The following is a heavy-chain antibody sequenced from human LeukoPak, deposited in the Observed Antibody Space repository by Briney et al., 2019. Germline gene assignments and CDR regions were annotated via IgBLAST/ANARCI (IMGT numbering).Heavy chain of an antibody. CDR2: ISAYNGNT. CDR3: ARELGSSTSPLNWFDP. Sequence: ASVKVSCKASGYTFTSYGISWVRQAPGQGLEWMGWISAYNGNTNYAQKLQGRVTMTTDTSTSTAYMELRSLRSDDTAVYYCARELGSSTSPLNWFDPWGQGTLATVSS. CDR1: GYTFTSYG. D-gene: IGHD2-2*01. V-gene: IGHV1-18*01. J-gene: IGHJ5*02.